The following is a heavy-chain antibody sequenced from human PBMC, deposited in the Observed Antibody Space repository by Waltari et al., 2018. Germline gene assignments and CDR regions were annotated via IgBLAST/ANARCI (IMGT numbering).Heavy chain of an antibody. D-gene: IGHD2-21*01. J-gene: IGHJ4*02. CDR3: ARGSDGGDFDY. V-gene: IGHV3-30-3*01. CDR2: ISYDGSNK. Sequence: QVQLVESGGGVVQPGRSLRLSCAASGFTFSSYAMHWVRQAPGKGLGWVAVISYDGSNKYYADSVKGRFTISRDNSKNTLYLQMNSLRAEDTAVYYCARGSDGGDFDYWGQGTLVTVSS. CDR1: GFTFSSYA.